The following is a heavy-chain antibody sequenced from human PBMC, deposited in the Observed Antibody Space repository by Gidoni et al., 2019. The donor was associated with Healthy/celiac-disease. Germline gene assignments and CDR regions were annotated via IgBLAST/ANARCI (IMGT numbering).Heavy chain of an antibody. CDR2: ISSNGGST. J-gene: IGHJ2*01. CDR1: GFPFSSYA. D-gene: IGHD1-1*01. CDR3: ARYNWSHWYFDL. Sequence: EVQLVESGGGLVQPGGSLRLSCAASGFPFSSYAMHWVRQAPGKGLEYVSAISSNGGSTYYANSVKGRFTISRDNSKNTLYLQMGSLRAEDMAVYYCARYNWSHWYFDLWGRGTLVTVSS. V-gene: IGHV3-64*01.